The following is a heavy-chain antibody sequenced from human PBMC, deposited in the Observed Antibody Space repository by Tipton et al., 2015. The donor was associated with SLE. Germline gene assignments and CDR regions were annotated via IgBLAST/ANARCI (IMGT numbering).Heavy chain of an antibody. CDR3: ARHYDYYYYGMDV. J-gene: IGHJ6*02. D-gene: IGHD4-17*01. V-gene: IGHV4-59*08. Sequence: TLSLTCTVSGGSISSYSWSWIRQPPTKGLEWIGYIYYSGSTNYNPSLKSRVTMSVDPSKNQFSLKLSSVTAADTAVYYCARHYDYYYYGMDVWGQGP. CDR2: IYYSGST. CDR1: GGSISSYS.